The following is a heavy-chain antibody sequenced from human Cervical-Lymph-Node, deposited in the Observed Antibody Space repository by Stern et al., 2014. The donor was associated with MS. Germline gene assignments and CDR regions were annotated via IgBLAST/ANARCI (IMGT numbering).Heavy chain of an antibody. CDR3: ARDPHHYGDRFDY. Sequence: VQLVQSGSELKKPGASVKVSCKASGDSFTHFALNWVRHAPGQGLQWMGWIHTNTGNPSYAQAFTGRFFFSLETPVSTAYLPIRSLKAEDTAVYYGARDPHHYGDRFDYWGPGTLVPVPS. CDR2: IHTNTGNP. CDR1: GDSFTHFA. J-gene: IGHJ4*02. D-gene: IGHD4-17*01. V-gene: IGHV7-4-1*01.